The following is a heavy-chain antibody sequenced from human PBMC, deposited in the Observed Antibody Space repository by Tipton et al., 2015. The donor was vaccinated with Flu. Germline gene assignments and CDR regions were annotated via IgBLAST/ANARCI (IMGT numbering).Heavy chain of an antibody. CDR2: KYYGGNS. V-gene: IGHV4-59*01. CDR1: GGSISSYY. CDR3: ARSRGYRLDYFDY. D-gene: IGHD5-18*01. J-gene: IGHJ4*02. Sequence: TLSLTYTVSGGSISSYYWSWIRQTPGRGLEWIAYKYYGGNSNFNPSLKSRVTISVDTSKNQFSLKLSSVTAADTAVYYCARSRGYRLDYFDYWGQGTLVTVSS.